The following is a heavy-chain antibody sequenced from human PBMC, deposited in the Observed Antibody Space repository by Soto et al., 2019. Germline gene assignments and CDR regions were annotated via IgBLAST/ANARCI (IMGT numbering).Heavy chain of an antibody. CDR3: AKEPVSITFFGVKGMDV. V-gene: IGHV4-30-4*01. J-gene: IGHJ6*02. Sequence: QVQLQESGPGLVKPSQTLSLTCTVSGGSISSGDYYWSWIRQPPGKGLEWIGYIYYSGSTYYNPSLKGRVPISVDRSKNQFSLRLSSVTAADTAVYYWAKEPVSITFFGVKGMDVWGQGTTVTFSS. CDR1: GGSISSGDYY. CDR2: IYYSGST. D-gene: IGHD3-3*01.